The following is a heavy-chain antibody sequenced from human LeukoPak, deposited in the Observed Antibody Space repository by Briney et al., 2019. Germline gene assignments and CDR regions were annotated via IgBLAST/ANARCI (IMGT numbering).Heavy chain of an antibody. CDR3: ARDRASSDFDY. CDR2: IIPILGIA. J-gene: IGHJ4*02. CDR1: GGTFSSYA. Sequence: SVKVSCKASGGTFSSYAISWVRQAPGQGLEWMGRIIPILGIANYAQKFQGRVTITADKSTSTAYMELSSLRSEDTAVYYCARDRASSDFDYWDQGTLVTVSS. D-gene: IGHD6-25*01. V-gene: IGHV1-69*04.